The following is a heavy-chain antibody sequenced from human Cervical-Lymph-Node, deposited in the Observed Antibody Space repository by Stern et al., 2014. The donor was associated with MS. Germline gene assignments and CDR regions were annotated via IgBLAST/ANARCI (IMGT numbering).Heavy chain of an antibody. J-gene: IGHJ4*02. CDR1: GFPFSTYG. CDR3: ARTWLENTFDR. Sequence: EVQLVESGGGLVQPGGSLRLSCDTSGFPFSTYGMSWVRPAPGKGLEWVSFVSAGGDTTHYADSVEGRFTISRDKAGNSLHLQMHSLRDEDTAIYYCARTWLENTFDRWGQGTLVTVSS. D-gene: IGHD5-12*01. V-gene: IGHV3-48*02. CDR2: VSAGGDTT.